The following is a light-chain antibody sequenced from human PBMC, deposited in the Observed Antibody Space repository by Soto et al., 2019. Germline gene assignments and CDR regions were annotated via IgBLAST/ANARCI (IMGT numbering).Light chain of an antibody. J-gene: IGLJ1*01. CDR2: DVT. V-gene: IGLV2-14*03. CDR3: SSYRRGSTYV. CDR1: SSDVGGYNY. Sequence: QSVLPQPASVSGSPGQSITVSCPGTSSDVGGYNYVSWYQQHPGKAPRLLIYDVTNRPSGVSNRFSGSKSGNTASLTISGLQAEDEADYYCSSYRRGSTYVFGTGTKVTVL.